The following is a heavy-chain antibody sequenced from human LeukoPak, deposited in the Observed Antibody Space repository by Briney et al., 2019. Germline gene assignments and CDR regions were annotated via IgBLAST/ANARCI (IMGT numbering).Heavy chain of an antibody. D-gene: IGHD3-10*01. Sequence: ASVKVSCKASGYTFITYDINWVRQATGQGLEWMGWMNPKTGGTGYAQKFQGRLTMTRDTSINTGYMQLSSLKSDDTAVYYCARRIRGTHYYYYYGMDVWGQGTTVTVSS. CDR1: GYTFITYD. CDR3: ARRIRGTHYYYYYGMDV. CDR2: MNPKTGGT. J-gene: IGHJ6*02. V-gene: IGHV1-8*01.